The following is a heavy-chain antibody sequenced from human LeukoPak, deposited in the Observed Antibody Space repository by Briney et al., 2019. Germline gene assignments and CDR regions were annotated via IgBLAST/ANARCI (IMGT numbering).Heavy chain of an antibody. CDR1: AGSVSSSHYY. CDR2: LSYGGNT. V-gene: IGHV4-39*01. Sequence: SETLSLTCSVSAGSVSSSHYYWGWLRQPPGKGLEWLGSLSYGGNTYYNPSLKSRITVSADTSKNQFSLRMNSVTAADTAVYYCAWSGLEDSYYYGMDVWGQGTTVTVSS. J-gene: IGHJ6*02. D-gene: IGHD6-6*01. CDR3: AWSGLEDSYYYGMDV.